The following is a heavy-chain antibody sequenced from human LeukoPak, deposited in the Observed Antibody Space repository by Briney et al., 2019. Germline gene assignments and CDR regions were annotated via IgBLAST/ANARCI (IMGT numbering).Heavy chain of an antibody. CDR1: GYTFTSYG. V-gene: IGHV1-18*01. D-gene: IGHD3-9*01. J-gene: IGHJ4*02. Sequence: GASVKVSCKASGYTFTSYGISWVRQAPGQGLEWMGWISAYNGNTNYAQKLQGRATMTTDTSTSTAYMELRSLRSDDTAVYYCARDRGYYDILTGYYGFDYWGQGTLVTVS. CDR2: ISAYNGNT. CDR3: ARDRGYYDILTGYYGFDY.